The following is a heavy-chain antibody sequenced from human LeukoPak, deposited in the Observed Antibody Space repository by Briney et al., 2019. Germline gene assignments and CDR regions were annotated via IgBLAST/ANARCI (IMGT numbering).Heavy chain of an antibody. Sequence: SETLSLTCSVSGGSISSSDYYWGWIRQPPARGLEWIGNIYYSGNTYYNPSLKSRVTISIDTSKNQFSLKLSSVTAADTAVYYCAIIVGATVDYWGQGTLVTVSS. CDR2: IYYSGNT. D-gene: IGHD1-26*01. CDR3: AIIVGATVDY. V-gene: IGHV4-39*01. J-gene: IGHJ4*02. CDR1: GGSISSSDYY.